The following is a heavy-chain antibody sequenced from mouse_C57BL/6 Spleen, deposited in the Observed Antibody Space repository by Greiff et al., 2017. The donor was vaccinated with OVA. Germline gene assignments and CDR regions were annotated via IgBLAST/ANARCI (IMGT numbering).Heavy chain of an antibody. V-gene: IGHV1-26*01. CDR3: ASPYYDYVSFDY. CDR1: GYTFTDYY. D-gene: IGHD2-4*01. CDR2: INPNNGGT. Sequence: EVQLQQSGPELVKPGASVKISCKASGYTFTDYYMNWVKQSHGKSLEWIGDINPNNGGTSYNQKFKGKATLTVDKSSSTAYMELRSLTSEDSAVYYCASPYYDYVSFDYWGQGTTLTVSS. J-gene: IGHJ2*01.